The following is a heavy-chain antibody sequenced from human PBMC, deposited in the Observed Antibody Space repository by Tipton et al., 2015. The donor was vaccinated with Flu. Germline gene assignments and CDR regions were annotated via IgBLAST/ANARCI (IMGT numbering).Heavy chain of an antibody. Sequence: SLRLSCAASGFTFSSYGMHWVRQAPGKGLEWVAVISYDGSNKYYADSVKGRFTISRDNSKNTLYLQMNSLRAEDTAVYYCAKGARGLGYDFWSGYWGTEYFDLWGRGTLVTVSS. CDR1: GFTFSSYG. V-gene: IGHV3-30*18. J-gene: IGHJ2*01. D-gene: IGHD3-3*01. CDR2: ISYDGSNK. CDR3: AKGARGLGYDFWSGYWGTEYFDL.